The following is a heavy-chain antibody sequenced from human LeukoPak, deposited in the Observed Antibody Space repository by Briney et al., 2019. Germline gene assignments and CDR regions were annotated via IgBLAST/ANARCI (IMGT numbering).Heavy chain of an antibody. V-gene: IGHV4-59*01. CDR1: GGSISSYY. Sequence: SETLSLTCTVSGGSISSYYWSWVRQPPGKGLEWIGYIYYSGSTNYNPSLNSRVTISVDTSKNQFSLKLSSVTAADTAVYYCAREAGYFAFDIWGQGTMVTVSS. D-gene: IGHD3-9*01. CDR3: AREAGYFAFDI. J-gene: IGHJ3*02. CDR2: IYYSGST.